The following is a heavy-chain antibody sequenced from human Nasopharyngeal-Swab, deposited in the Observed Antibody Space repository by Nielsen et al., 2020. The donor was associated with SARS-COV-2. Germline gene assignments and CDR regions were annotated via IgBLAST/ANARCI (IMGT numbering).Heavy chain of an antibody. D-gene: IGHD1-26*01. Sequence: WVRQAPGQGLEWVGRINPNSGGTNYAQKFQGRVTMTRDTSISTAYMELNRLRSDDTAVYYCARLEWEPQYWGQGTLVTVSS. CDR3: ARLEWEPQY. V-gene: IGHV1-2*06. J-gene: IGHJ4*02. CDR2: INPNSGGT.